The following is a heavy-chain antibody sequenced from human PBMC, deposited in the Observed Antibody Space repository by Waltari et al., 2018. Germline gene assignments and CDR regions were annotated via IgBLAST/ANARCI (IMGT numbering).Heavy chain of an antibody. CDR3: ARGERYFDWFDYYYGMDV. D-gene: IGHD3-9*01. V-gene: IGHV4-34*01. J-gene: IGHJ6*02. CDR1: GGSFSGYY. CDR2: IKNSGRT. Sequence: QVQLQQWGAGLLKPSETLSLTCAVYGGSFSGYYWSWIRQPPGKGLEWIGEIKNSGRTNYNPTLKSRVTISVDTSKNQFSLKLSSVTAADTAVYYCARGERYFDWFDYYYGMDVWGQGTTVTVSS.